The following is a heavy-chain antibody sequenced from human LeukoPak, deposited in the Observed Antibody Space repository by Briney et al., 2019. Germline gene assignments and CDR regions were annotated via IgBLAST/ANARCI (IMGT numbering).Heavy chain of an antibody. CDR3: ARGDSGVRWFDP. D-gene: IGHD6-25*01. V-gene: IGHV4-59*01. CDR2: IYYSGST. CDR1: GGSISSYY. J-gene: IGHJ5*02. Sequence: SETLSLTCTVSGGSISSYYWSWIRQPPGKGLEWIGYIYYSGSTNYNPSLTSRVTISVDTSKNQFSLKLSSVTAADTAVYYCARGDSGVRWFDPWGQGALVTVSS.